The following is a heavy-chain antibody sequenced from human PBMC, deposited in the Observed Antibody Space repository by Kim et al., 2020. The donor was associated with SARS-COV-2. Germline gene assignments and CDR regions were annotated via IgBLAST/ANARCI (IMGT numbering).Heavy chain of an antibody. CDR3: ARDGGSFYYYGMDV. J-gene: IGHJ6*02. V-gene: IGHV3-66*01. D-gene: IGHD6-13*01. Sequence: DSVKGRFTISRDNSKNTLYLQMNSLRAEDTAVYYCARDGGSFYYYGMDVWGQGTTVTVSS.